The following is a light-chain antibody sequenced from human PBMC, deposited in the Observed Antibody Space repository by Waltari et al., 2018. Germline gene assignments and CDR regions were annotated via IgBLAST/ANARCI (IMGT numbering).Light chain of an antibody. CDR2: RGD. V-gene: IGLV3-1*01. Sequence: SYEVTQPPSVSVSPRQRATITCSGEKLGSKYVSWYQQKAGQSPVLVIYRGDKRPSGVPERFSGSSAGNTATLTISGTQPMDEADYYCQAWDSSAFVFGAGTKVTVL. CDR3: QAWDSSAFV. CDR1: KLGSKY. J-gene: IGLJ1*01.